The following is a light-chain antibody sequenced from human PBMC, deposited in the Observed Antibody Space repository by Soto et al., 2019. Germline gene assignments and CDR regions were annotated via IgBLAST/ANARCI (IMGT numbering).Light chain of an antibody. CDR2: EVT. CDR3: SSYTGSNSVV. V-gene: IGLV2-8*01. CDR1: SSDVADYNY. Sequence: QSALTQPPSASGSPGQSVTISCTRTSSDVADYNYVSWYQQHPGKAPKLMISEVTKWPSGVPDRFSGSKSGNTASLTVSGLQAEDEADYYCSSYTGSNSVVFGGGTKLTVL. J-gene: IGLJ2*01.